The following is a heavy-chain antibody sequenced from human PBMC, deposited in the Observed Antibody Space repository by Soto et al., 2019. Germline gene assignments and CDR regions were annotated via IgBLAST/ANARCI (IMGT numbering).Heavy chain of an antibody. V-gene: IGHV4-31*03. CDR1: GGSISSGGYY. J-gene: IGHJ6*04. Sequence: TLSLTCTVSGGSISSGGYYWSWIRQHPGKGLEWIGYIYYSGSTYYNPSLKSRVTISVDTSKNQFSLKLSSVTAADTAVYYCAPSGVACRGFNYYGMYVWDKGTTVTVSS. D-gene: IGHD6-25*01. CDR2: IYYSGST. CDR3: APSGVACRGFNYYGMYV.